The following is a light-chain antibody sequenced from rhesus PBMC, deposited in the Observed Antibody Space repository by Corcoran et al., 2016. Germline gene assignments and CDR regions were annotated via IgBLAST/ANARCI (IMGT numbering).Light chain of an antibody. CDR2: GTS. J-gene: IGKJ4*01. V-gene: IGKV3-42*03. Sequence: EIVMTQSPATLSLSPGERATLSCRASQSVSSNLAWYQQKPGQAPRLLIYGTSNRATGIPDRFSGSGAGTDFTLTISSLEPEDFAVYYCQQFNNWPLTFGGGTKVEIK. CDR3: QQFNNWPLT. CDR1: QSVSSN.